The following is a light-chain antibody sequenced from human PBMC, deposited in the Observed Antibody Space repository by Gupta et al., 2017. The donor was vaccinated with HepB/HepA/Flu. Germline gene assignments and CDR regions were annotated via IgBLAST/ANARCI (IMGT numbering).Light chain of an antibody. J-gene: IGKJ3*01. Sequence: DIQLNQSPSTLSASVGDRVTITCRASQSISTWLAWYQQKPGKAPKLLIYKASSLESGVPSRFSGSGSGTEFTLTISSLQPDDFATYYCQQYNNYLFTFGPGTKVDIK. CDR2: KAS. CDR3: QQYNNYLFT. CDR1: QSISTW. V-gene: IGKV1-5*03.